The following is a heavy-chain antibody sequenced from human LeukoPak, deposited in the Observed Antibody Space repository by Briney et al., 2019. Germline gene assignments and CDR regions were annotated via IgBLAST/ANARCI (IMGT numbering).Heavy chain of an antibody. CDR3: ARDRAMDDY. D-gene: IGHD3-10*01. V-gene: IGHV3-7*01. Sequence: GGSLRPSRATSGFIFSNYWMNWVRQTPGKGLEWVANINQDGSEENYVDPVKGRFTISRDNAKNSLYLQMNSLRAEDTAVYYCARDRAMDDYWGQGTLVTVSS. J-gene: IGHJ4*02. CDR1: GFIFSNYW. CDR2: INQDGSEE.